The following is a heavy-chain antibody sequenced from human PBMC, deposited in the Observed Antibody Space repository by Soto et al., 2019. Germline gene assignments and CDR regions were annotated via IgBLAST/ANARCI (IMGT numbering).Heavy chain of an antibody. CDR2: ISYDGSNK. D-gene: IGHD2-2*01. CDR3: AKRCYGRYNWFDP. Sequence: GGSLRLSXAASGFTFSSYGMHWVRQAPGKGLEWVAVISYDGSNKYYADSVKGRFTISRDNSKNTLYLQMNSLRAEDTAVYYCAKRCYGRYNWFDPWGQGTLVTVSS. J-gene: IGHJ5*02. V-gene: IGHV3-30*18. CDR1: GFTFSSYG.